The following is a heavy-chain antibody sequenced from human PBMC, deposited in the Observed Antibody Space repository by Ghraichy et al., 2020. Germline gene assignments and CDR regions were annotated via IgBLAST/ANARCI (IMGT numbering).Heavy chain of an antibody. CDR1: GYIFTDYY. V-gene: IGHV1-2*02. CDR3: ARGYSNSWNGINV. J-gene: IGHJ6*02. CDR2: IRPDSGGT. D-gene: IGHD6-13*01. Sequence: ASVKVSCKTSGYIFTDYYMHWLRQAPGQGPEWMGWIRPDSGGTSYAQKFQGRLTTTRDTSISTAYMELSSLTSDDTAVYYCARGYSNSWNGINVWGQGTTVTVSS.